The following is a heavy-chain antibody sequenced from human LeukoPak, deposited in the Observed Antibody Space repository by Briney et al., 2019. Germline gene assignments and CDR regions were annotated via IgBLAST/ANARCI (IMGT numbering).Heavy chain of an antibody. CDR1: GFTVSSNY. Sequence: GGSLRLSCAASGFTVSSNYMSWVRQAPGKGLEWVSVIYSGGSTYYADSVKGRFTISRDNSKNTLYLQMTSQRAEDTAVYYCARETGVYYFDYWGQGTLVTVSS. D-gene: IGHD1-1*01. CDR3: ARETGVYYFDY. J-gene: IGHJ4*02. CDR2: IYSGGST. V-gene: IGHV3-66*01.